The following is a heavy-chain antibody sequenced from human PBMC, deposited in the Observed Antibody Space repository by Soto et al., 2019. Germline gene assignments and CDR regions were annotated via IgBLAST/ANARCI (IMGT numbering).Heavy chain of an antibody. V-gene: IGHV1-46*01. CDR2: INPSGGSA. D-gene: IGHD3-10*01. Sequence: GASVKVSCKASGYTFTSYYMHWVRQAPGQGLEWMGIINPSGGSASYAQKFQGRVTMTRDTSTSTVYMELSSLRSEDTAVYYCARKGRSGAALYYWGQGTLVTVSS. CDR3: ARKGRSGAALYY. J-gene: IGHJ4*02. CDR1: GYTFTSYY.